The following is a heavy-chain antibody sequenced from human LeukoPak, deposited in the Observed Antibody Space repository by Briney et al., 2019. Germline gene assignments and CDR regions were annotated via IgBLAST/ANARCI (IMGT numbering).Heavy chain of an antibody. CDR2: IYYSGST. Sequence: PSETLSLTCTVSGGSISSSSYYWGWIRQPPGKGLEWIGSIYYSGSTYYNPSLKSRVTISVDTSKNQFSLKLSSVTAADTAVYYCARSPLHMTTVTYFDYWGQGTLVTVSS. V-gene: IGHV4-39*01. D-gene: IGHD4-17*01. CDR1: GGSISSSSYY. CDR3: ARSPLHMTTVTYFDY. J-gene: IGHJ4*02.